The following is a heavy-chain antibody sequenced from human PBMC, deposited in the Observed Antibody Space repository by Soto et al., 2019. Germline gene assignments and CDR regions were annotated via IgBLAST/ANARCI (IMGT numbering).Heavy chain of an antibody. J-gene: IGHJ4*02. CDR2: INPSGGST. CDR1: GYTFTSYY. CDR3: AREGYYGSGSPGIDY. Sequence: QVQLVQSGAEVKKPGASVKVSCKASGYTFTSYYMHWVRQAPGQGLEWMGIINPSGGSTSYAQKFKGRVTMTRDTSTSTVYMELGSLRSEDTAVYYCAREGYYGSGSPGIDYWGQGTLVTVSS. D-gene: IGHD3-10*01. V-gene: IGHV1-46*01.